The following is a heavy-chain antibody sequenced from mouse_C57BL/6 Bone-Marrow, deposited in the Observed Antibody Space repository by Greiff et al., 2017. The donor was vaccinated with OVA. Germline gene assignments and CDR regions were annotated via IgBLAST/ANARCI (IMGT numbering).Heavy chain of an antibody. CDR1: GFTFSDYY. CDR2: ISNGGGST. V-gene: IGHV5-12*01. CDR3: ARFLYYDYDEGFAY. D-gene: IGHD2-4*01. Sequence: EVQLQESGGGLVQPGGSLKLSCAASGFTFSDYYMYWVRQTPEKRLEWVAYISNGGGSTYYPDTVKGRFTISRDNAKNTLYLQMSRLKSEDTAMYYCARFLYYDYDEGFAYWGQGTLVTVSA. J-gene: IGHJ3*01.